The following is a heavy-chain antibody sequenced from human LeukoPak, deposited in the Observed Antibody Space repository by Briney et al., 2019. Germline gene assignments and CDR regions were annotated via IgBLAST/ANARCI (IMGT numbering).Heavy chain of an antibody. Sequence: SETLSLTCAVYGGSFNYYWNWIRQSPGKGLEWIGEINHGGSTTYNPSLKGRVTISVDTSKNQFSLKLNSVTAADTAVYYCAREGRDGSRYYFDSWGQGTPVTVSS. CDR3: AREGRDGSRYYFDS. D-gene: IGHD5-24*01. CDR2: INHGGST. J-gene: IGHJ4*02. CDR1: GGSFNYY. V-gene: IGHV4-34*01.